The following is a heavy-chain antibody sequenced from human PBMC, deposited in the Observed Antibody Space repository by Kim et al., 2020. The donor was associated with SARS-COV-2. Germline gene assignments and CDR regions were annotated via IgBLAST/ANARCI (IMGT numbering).Heavy chain of an antibody. D-gene: IGHD3-10*01. CDR2: ISSSSNTV. J-gene: IGHJ6*02. CDR3: ARCPLIMTMVRGMITTTLLYYYNMDA. V-gene: IGHV3-48*02. CDR1: GFNFNSYS. Sequence: GGSLRLSCTVSGFNFNSYSMNWVRQAPGKGLEWVSYISSSSNTVYYAGSVRGRFTISRDNAKNSLFLQMNSLRDEDTAVYYCARCPLIMTMVRGMITTTLLYYYNMDAWGQGTTVTVSS.